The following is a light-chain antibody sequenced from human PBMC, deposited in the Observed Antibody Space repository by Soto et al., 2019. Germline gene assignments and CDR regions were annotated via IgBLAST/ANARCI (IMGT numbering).Light chain of an antibody. CDR2: EVN. CDR1: SSDIGGYNS. Sequence: QSALTQPPSASGSPGQSVTISCTGTSSDIGGYNSVSWYQQHPGKAPRLMIYEVNKRPSGVPDRFSGSKSGYTASLTVSGLQTEDEADYYCCSYAGSIYVFGTGTKLTVL. CDR3: CSYAGSIYV. J-gene: IGLJ1*01. V-gene: IGLV2-8*01.